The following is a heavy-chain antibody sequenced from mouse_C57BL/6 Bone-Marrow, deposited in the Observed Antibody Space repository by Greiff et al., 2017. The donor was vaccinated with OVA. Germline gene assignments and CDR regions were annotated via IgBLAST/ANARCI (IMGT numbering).Heavy chain of an antibody. J-gene: IGHJ2*01. Sequence: VQLQQSGAELVKPGASVKLSCTASGFTFTDYYMHWVKQRPEQGLEWIGRIDPEDGETNYAQKFQGKATITADQSSNTAYLQLSSLTSEDTAVYYCASLDWDHYYGGQGTALTVSA. CDR1: GFTFTDYY. V-gene: IGHV14-2*01. CDR3: ASLDWDHYY. CDR2: IDPEDGET. D-gene: IGHD4-1*01.